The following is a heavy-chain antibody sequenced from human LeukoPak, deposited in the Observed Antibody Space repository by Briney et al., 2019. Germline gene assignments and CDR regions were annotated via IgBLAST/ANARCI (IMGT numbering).Heavy chain of an antibody. Sequence: PSETLSLTCTVSGGSISSSSYYWGWIRQPPGKGLEWIGSIYYSGSTNYNPSLKSRVTISGDTSKNQFSLKLRSVTAADTAVYYCARGRVGQQLVGRKNNYYYMDVWGKGTTVTISS. V-gene: IGHV4-39*07. CDR2: IYYSGST. D-gene: IGHD6-13*01. J-gene: IGHJ6*03. CDR3: ARGRVGQQLVGRKNNYYYMDV. CDR1: GGSISSSSYY.